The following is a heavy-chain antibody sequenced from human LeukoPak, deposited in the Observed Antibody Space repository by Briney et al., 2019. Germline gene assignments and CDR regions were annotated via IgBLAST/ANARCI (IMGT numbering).Heavy chain of an antibody. CDR1: GGSISSGSYY. CDR3: ARQRQWLVRNGWFDP. J-gene: IGHJ5*02. Sequence: PSETLSLTCTVSGGSISSGSYYWSWIRQPPGKGLEWIGEINHSGSTNYNPSLKSRVTISVDTSKNQFSLKLSSVTAADTAVYYGARQRQWLVRNGWFDPWGQGTLVTVSS. D-gene: IGHD6-19*01. V-gene: IGHV4-39*01. CDR2: INHSGST.